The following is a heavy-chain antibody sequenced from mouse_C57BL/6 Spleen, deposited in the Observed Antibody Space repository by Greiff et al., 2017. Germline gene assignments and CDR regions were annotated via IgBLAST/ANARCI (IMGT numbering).Heavy chain of an antibody. CDR3: ARGYSNSYWYFDV. CDR1: GYTFTSYW. Sequence: QVQLQQPGAELVRPGSSVKLSCKASGYTFTSYWMHWVKQRPIQGLEWIGNIDPSDSETHYNQKFKDKATLTVDKSSSTAYMQLSSLTSEDSAVYYCARGYSNSYWYFDVWGTGTTVTVSS. J-gene: IGHJ1*03. D-gene: IGHD2-5*01. CDR2: IDPSDSET. V-gene: IGHV1-52*01.